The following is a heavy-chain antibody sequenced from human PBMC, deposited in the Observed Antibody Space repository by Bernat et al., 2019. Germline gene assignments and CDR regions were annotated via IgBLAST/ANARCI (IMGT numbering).Heavy chain of an antibody. J-gene: IGHJ4*02. CDR3: ARAGYSGYNPLFDY. CDR1: GYSFSGYY. Sequence: QAQLVQSGAEVKQPGPSVKVSCKASGYSFSGYYMNWVRQAPGQGLEWVGSINPNTGGTKFAQKFQDWVTLTTDTSIDTAYMELNRLRSNDTAVYYCARAGYSGYNPLFDYWGQGTLVTVSS. V-gene: IGHV1-2*04. CDR2: INPNTGGT. D-gene: IGHD5-12*01.